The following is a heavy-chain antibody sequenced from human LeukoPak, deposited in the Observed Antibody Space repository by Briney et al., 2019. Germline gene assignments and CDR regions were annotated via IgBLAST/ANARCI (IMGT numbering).Heavy chain of an antibody. D-gene: IGHD2-15*01. Sequence: ASVKVSCKVSGYTLTELSMHWVRQAPGKGLEWMGGFDPEDGETIYAQKFQGRVTMTEDTSTDTAYMELSSLRSEDTAVYYCATARYCSGGSCYSLPAADGYYYYGMDVWGQGTTVTVSS. V-gene: IGHV1-24*01. CDR1: GYTLTELS. CDR2: FDPEDGET. CDR3: ATARYCSGGSCYSLPAADGYYYYGMDV. J-gene: IGHJ6*02.